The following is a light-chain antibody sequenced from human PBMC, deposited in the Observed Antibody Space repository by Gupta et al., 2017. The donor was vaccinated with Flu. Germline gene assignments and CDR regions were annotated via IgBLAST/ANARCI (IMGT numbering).Light chain of an antibody. CDR3: QQRSNWPYT. CDR1: HSVSSY. V-gene: IGKV3-11*01. CDR2: DAS. J-gene: IGKJ2*01. Sequence: EIVLTPSPATLSLSPGERATPSCRARHSVSSYLAWYQQKPGQAPRLLIYDASNRATGIPARFSGSGSGTDFTLTISSLEPEDFAVYYCQQRSNWPYTFGQGTKLEIK.